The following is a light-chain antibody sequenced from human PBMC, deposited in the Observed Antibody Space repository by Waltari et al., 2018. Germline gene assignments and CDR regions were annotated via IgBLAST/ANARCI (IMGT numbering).Light chain of an antibody. V-gene: IGLV3-1*01. Sequence: VLTQAPSVSVSPGQTASITCSGGKLENKYVYWYQQKAGQSPVLVIHQDTKRPSGIPERFSGSNSGNTATLTISGTQAVDEADYYCQAWDSNTVIFGGGTKLTVL. CDR2: QDT. CDR3: QAWDSNTVI. CDR1: KLENKY. J-gene: IGLJ2*01.